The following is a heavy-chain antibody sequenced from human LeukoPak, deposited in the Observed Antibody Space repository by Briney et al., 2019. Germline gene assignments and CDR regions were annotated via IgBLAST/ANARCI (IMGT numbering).Heavy chain of an antibody. J-gene: IGHJ6*03. D-gene: IGHD6-6*01. Sequence: ASVKVSCKASGYTFTSYYMHWVRQAPGQGLEWMGIINPSGGSTSYAQKFQGRVTMTRDTSTSTVYMELSSLRSEDTAVYYCAREPYSSSGLGYYYYYMDVWGKGTTVTVSS. CDR1: GYTFTSYY. V-gene: IGHV1-46*01. CDR3: AREPYSSSGLGYYYYYMDV. CDR2: INPSGGST.